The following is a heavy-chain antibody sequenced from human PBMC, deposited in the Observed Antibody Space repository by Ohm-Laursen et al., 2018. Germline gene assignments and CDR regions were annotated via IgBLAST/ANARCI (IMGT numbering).Heavy chain of an antibody. CDR2: LNPVSGNS. Sequence: GASVKVSCKASGYTFTSYDITWVRQASGQGPEWIGWLNPVSGNSNFGQKFRGRVTVTSDTSISTAYMELSGLTSDDTATYYCARAVRYQLLSDPWGQGTLVTVSS. V-gene: IGHV1-8*01. D-gene: IGHD4-23*01. J-gene: IGHJ5*02. CDR1: GYTFTSYD. CDR3: ARAVRYQLLSDP.